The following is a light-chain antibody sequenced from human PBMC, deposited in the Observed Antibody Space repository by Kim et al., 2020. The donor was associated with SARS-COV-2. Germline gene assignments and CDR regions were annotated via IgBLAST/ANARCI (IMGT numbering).Light chain of an antibody. J-gene: IGLJ3*02. CDR3: SAWDSSLSAWV. CDR2: RNN. Sequence: QPATLTCTGNSNNVGDQGAAWLQQLQGHPPTLLSYRNNNRPSGISEKFSASRSGNTASLTITGLLPEDEADYYCSAWDSSLSAWVFGGGTQLTVL. V-gene: IGLV10-54*04. CDR1: SNNVGDQG.